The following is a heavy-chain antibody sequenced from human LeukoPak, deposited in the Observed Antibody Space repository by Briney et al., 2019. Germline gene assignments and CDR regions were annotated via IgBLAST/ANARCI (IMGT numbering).Heavy chain of an antibody. CDR2: ISAYNGNK. Sequence: ASVKVSCKASGYTFTDFGISWVRQAPGQGLEWMGWISAYNGNKNYVQKFQGRVTMTTDTSTSTAYMELTSLRSDDTAMYYCTRDLGVDTTMIFFDYWGQGTLVTASS. J-gene: IGHJ4*02. D-gene: IGHD5-18*01. V-gene: IGHV1-18*01. CDR1: GYTFTDFG. CDR3: TRDLGVDTTMIFFDY.